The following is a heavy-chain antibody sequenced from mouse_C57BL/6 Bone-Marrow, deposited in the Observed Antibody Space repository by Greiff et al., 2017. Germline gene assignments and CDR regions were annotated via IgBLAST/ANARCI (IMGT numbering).Heavy chain of an antibody. CDR2: IHPNSGST. Sequence: QVQLQQPGAELVKPGASVKLSCKASGYTFTSYWMHWVKQRPGQGLEWIGMIHPNSGSTNYNEKFKSKATLTVDKSSSNAYMQLSSLTSEDSAVYYCARSGWLLKAWFAYWGQGTLVTVSA. J-gene: IGHJ3*01. V-gene: IGHV1-64*01. CDR3: ARSGWLLKAWFAY. D-gene: IGHD2-3*01. CDR1: GYTFTSYW.